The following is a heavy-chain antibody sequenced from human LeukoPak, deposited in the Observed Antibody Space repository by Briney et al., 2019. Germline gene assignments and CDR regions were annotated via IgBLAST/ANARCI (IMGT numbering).Heavy chain of an antibody. CDR2: ISSSSSYI. V-gene: IGHV3-21*01. Sequence: GGSLRLSCAASGFTFSSYSMNWVRQAPGKGLEWVSSISSSSSYIYYADSVKGRFTISRDNAKNSLYLQMNSLRAEDTAVYYCARDLATYSNFRYFGYWGQGTLVTVSS. J-gene: IGHJ4*02. D-gene: IGHD4-11*01. CDR1: GFTFSSYS. CDR3: ARDLATYSNFRYFGY.